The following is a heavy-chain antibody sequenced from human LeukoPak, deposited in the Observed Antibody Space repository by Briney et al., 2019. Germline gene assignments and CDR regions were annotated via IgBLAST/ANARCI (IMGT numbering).Heavy chain of an antibody. V-gene: IGHV1-3*01. CDR3: ARVRSSGWLAHFDY. CDR1: GYTYTSYA. CDR2: INAGNGNT. Sequence: ASVKVSCKASGYTYTSYAMHWVRQAPGQRLEWMGWINAGNGNTKYSQKFQGRVTITRDTSASTAYMELSSLRSEDTAVYYCARVRSSGWLAHFDYWGQGTLVTVSS. J-gene: IGHJ4*02. D-gene: IGHD6-19*01.